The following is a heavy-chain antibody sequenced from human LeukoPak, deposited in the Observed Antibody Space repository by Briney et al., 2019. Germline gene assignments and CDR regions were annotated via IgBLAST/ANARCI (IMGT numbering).Heavy chain of an antibody. D-gene: IGHD3-16*02. CDR3: AKASPSYVWGSYRLRPFDY. J-gene: IGHJ4*02. CDR2: ISGDGGST. Sequence: TGGSLRLSCAASGFTFDDYAMHWVRQAPGKGLEWVSLISGDGGSTYYADSVKGRFTISRDNSKNSLYLQMNSLRTEDTALYYCAKASPSYVWGSYRLRPFDYWGQGTWSPSPQ. V-gene: IGHV3-43*02. CDR1: GFTFDDYA.